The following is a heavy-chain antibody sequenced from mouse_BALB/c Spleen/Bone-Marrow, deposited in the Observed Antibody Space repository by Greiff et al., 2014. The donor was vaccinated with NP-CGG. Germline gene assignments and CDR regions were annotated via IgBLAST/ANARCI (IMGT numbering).Heavy chain of an antibody. J-gene: IGHJ4*01. CDR1: GYTFTSYW. CDR2: IDPYDCET. Sequence: QVQLQQSGAELVRPGASVKLSCKASGYTFTSYWMNWVKQRPEQGLEWIGGIDPYDCETHYNQKFKDKAILTVDKSSSTAYMQLSSLTSEDSAVYYCARRTNYDGYYVPYAMDYWGQGTSVPVSS. V-gene: IGHV1-69*02. CDR3: ARRTNYDGYYVPYAMDY. D-gene: IGHD2-3*01.